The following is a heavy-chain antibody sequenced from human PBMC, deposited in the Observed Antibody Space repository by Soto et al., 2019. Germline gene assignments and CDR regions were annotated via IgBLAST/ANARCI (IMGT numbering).Heavy chain of an antibody. J-gene: IGHJ4*02. Sequence: HVQLQESGPGLVKPSEPLSLTCSVSAGSISRYYWGWVRQSPGEGLEWIAHISYTVDASYNPSLKSRVTISLDTSKNKIALRLMSVTAADTAVYYCVGSLLSRAMESFDYWGQGTLVTVTS. CDR2: ISYTVDA. CDR1: AGSISRYY. D-gene: IGHD5-18*01. V-gene: IGHV4-59*01. CDR3: VGSLLSRAMESFDY.